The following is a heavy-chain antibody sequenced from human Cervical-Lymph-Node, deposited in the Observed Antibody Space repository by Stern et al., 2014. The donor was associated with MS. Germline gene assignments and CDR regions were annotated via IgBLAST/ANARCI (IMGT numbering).Heavy chain of an antibody. CDR3: VRVNSFDSTGTFDL. J-gene: IGHJ4*02. CDR2: IYNTGLT. Sequence: EVQLEESGGGLIQPGGSLRLSCATSGFTVSSNYMSWVRQAQGKGLEWVSGIYNTGLTDYAYSVRGRFTISRDNSKNTLYLQMSSLRAGDTAVYYCVRVNSFDSTGTFDLWGQGTRVTVPS. D-gene: IGHD3-22*01. CDR1: GFTVSSNY. V-gene: IGHV3-53*01.